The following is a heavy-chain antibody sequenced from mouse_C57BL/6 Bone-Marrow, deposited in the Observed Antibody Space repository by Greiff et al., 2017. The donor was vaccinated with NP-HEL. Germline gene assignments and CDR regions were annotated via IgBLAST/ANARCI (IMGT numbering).Heavy chain of an antibody. CDR1: GYTFTDYE. Sequence: SGAELVRPGASVTLSCKASGYTFTDYEMHWVKQTPVHGLEWIGAIDPETGGTAYNQKFKGKAILTADKSSSTAYMELRSLTSEDSAVYYCTHYYGSSYPYWYFDVWGTGTTVTVSS. D-gene: IGHD1-1*01. V-gene: IGHV1-15*01. J-gene: IGHJ1*03. CDR3: THYYGSSYPYWYFDV. CDR2: IDPETGGT.